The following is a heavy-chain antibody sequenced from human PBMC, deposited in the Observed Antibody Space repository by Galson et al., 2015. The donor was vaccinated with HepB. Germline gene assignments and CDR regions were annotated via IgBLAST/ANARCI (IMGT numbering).Heavy chain of an antibody. J-gene: IGHJ4*02. CDR1: GFTFDDYA. D-gene: IGHD6-6*01. V-gene: IGHV3-9*01. CDR3: AKDFSSLAARPAN. CDR2: ISWNSGSI. Sequence: SLRLSCAASGFTFDDYAMHWVRQPPGKGLEWVSGISWNSGSIAYADSVKGRFTISRDNAKNSLYLQMDDLRAEDTALYYCAKDFSSLAARPANWGQGTLVTVSS.